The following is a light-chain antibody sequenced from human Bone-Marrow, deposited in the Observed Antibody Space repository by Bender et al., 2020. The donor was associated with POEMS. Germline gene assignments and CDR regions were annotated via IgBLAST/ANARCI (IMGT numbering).Light chain of an antibody. CDR1: DFNVGTNS. CDR2: NDN. Sequence: QSVLMQSPSASGAPGQRVTISCSGSDFNVGTNSVNWFQQLPGTAPKLLIFNDNERPSGVPDRFSGSKSGTSASLAISGLQSEDEADYYCASWDDSLKGRVFGGGTKLTVL. J-gene: IGLJ3*02. CDR3: ASWDDSLKGRV. V-gene: IGLV1-44*01.